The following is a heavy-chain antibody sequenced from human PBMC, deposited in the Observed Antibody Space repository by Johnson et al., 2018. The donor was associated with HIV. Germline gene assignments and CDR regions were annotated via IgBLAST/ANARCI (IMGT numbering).Heavy chain of an antibody. CDR1: GFTFSSYG. D-gene: IGHD3-3*01. J-gene: IGHJ3*02. CDR3: ARGRGLQFLEWPTGLWSAFDI. Sequence: QVHLVESGGGVVQPGGSLRLSCAASGFTFSSYGMHWVRQAPGKGLEWVAFIRYDGSNKYYADSVKGRFTISRDNSKNTLFLQMNSLRAEDTAAYFCARGRGLQFLEWPTGLWSAFDIWGQGTMVTVSS. V-gene: IGHV3-30*02. CDR2: IRYDGSNK.